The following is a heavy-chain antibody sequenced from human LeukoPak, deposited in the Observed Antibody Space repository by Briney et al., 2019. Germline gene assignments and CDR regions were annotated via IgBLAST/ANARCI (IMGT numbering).Heavy chain of an antibody. Sequence: SETLSLTCTVSGGSISSSSYYWGWIRQPPGKGLEWIGSIYYSGSTYYNPSLKSRVTISVDTPKNQFSLKLSSVTAADTAVYYCAAYVLRYFDWLFPIDYWGQGTLVTVSS. V-gene: IGHV4-39*01. CDR2: IYYSGST. CDR3: AAYVLRYFDWLFPIDY. D-gene: IGHD3-9*01. CDR1: GGSISSSSYY. J-gene: IGHJ4*02.